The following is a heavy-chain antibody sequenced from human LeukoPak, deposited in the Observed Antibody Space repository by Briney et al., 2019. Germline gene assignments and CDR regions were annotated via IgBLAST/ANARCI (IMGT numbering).Heavy chain of an antibody. CDR2: ISGSGGST. J-gene: IGHJ5*01. V-gene: IGHV3-23*01. Sequence: PGGSLRLSCAASGFTFSSYAMSWVRQAPGKGLEWVSGISGSGGSTYYADSVKGRFTISRENSKNTLYLQMNSLRAEDTAIYYCAREVGWFDSWGQGTLVTVSS. CDR3: AREVGWFDS. D-gene: IGHD1-26*01. CDR1: GFTFSSYA.